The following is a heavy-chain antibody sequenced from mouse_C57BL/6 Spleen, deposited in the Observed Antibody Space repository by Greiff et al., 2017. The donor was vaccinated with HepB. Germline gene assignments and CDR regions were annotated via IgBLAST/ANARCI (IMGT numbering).Heavy chain of an antibody. CDR2: ISYDGSN. Sequence: VQLQQSGPGLVKPSQSLSLTCSVTGYSITSGYYWNWIRQFPGNKLEWMGYISYDGSNNYNPSLQNRISITRDTSKNQFFLKLNSVTTADTATYYCARGDYYGSSPLYAMDYWGQGTSVTVSS. V-gene: IGHV3-6*01. J-gene: IGHJ4*01. D-gene: IGHD1-1*01. CDR3: ARGDYYGSSPLYAMDY. CDR1: GYSITSGYY.